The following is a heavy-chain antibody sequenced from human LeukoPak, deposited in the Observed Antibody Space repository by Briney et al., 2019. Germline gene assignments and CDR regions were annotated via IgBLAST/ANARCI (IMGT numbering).Heavy chain of an antibody. CDR3: ARSYYMYV. CDR2: IYTSGST. CDR1: GGSISSGSYY. Sequence: SQTLSLTCTVSGGSISSGSYYWSWIRQPAGKGLEWIGRIYTSGSTYYNPSLTSLVTISVHTSKNQFALKLSSVTAADTAVYYCARSYYMYVWGKGTTVTVSS. V-gene: IGHV4-61*02. J-gene: IGHJ6*03.